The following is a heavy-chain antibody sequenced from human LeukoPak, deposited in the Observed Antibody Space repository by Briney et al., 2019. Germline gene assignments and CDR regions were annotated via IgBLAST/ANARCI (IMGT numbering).Heavy chain of an antibody. D-gene: IGHD5-24*01. CDR2: IYYSGST. CDR3: ARTLEMATIKNAFDI. Sequence: PSETLSLTCTVSGGSINSYYWSWIRQPPGKGLEWIGYIYYSGSTNYNPSLKSRVTISVDTSKNQFSLKLSSVTAADTAVYYCARTLEMATIKNAFDIWGQGTMVTVSS. V-gene: IGHV4-59*01. J-gene: IGHJ3*02. CDR1: GGSINSYY.